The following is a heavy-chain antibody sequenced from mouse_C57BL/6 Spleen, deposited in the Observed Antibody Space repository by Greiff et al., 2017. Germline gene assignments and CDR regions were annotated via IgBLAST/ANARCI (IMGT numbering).Heavy chain of an antibody. CDR1: GFNIKDFS. Sequence: VQLQQSGAELVKPGASVKFSCTASGFNIKDFSMHWVKQRTEQGLAWIGRFDPEDGETKYAPKCQGKASITADTSSNTAYLQLSSLTSEDTAVEYCAPGSSGYVDYWGQGTTLTVSS. D-gene: IGHD3-2*02. CDR2: FDPEDGET. J-gene: IGHJ2*01. V-gene: IGHV14-2*01. CDR3: APGSSGYVDY.